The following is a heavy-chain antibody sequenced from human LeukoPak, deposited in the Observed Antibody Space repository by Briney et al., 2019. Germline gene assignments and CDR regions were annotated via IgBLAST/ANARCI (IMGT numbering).Heavy chain of an antibody. D-gene: IGHD6-13*01. V-gene: IGHV3-23*01. Sequence: GGSLRLSCAASGFTFSTSAISWVRQAPGKGLEWGSGISGSGGSTYYADSVKGRFTISRDNSKNTLYLQMNSLRAEDTAVYYCSSMDVWGKGTMVTVSS. J-gene: IGHJ6*03. CDR1: GFTFSTSA. CDR3: SSMDV. CDR2: ISGSGGST.